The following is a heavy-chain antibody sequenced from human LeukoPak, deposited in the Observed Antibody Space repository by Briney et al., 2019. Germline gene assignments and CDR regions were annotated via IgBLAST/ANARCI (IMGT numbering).Heavy chain of an antibody. V-gene: IGHV4-59*12. D-gene: IGHD3-22*01. CDR3: ARNMVAQYYYDSSGYFYYFDY. CDR2: IYYSGST. Sequence: PSETLSLTCTVSGGSISSYYWSWIRQPPGKGLEWIGYIYYSGSTNYNPSLKSRVTISVDTSKNQFSLKLSSVTAADTAVYYCARNMVAQYYYDSSGYFYYFDYWGQGTLVTLSS. J-gene: IGHJ4*02. CDR1: GGSISSYY.